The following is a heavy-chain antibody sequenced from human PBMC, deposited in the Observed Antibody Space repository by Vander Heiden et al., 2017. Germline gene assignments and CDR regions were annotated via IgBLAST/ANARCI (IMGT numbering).Heavy chain of an antibody. D-gene: IGHD5-12*01. CDR1: GFTFSSLG. J-gene: IGHJ3*02. Sequence: QVQRVESGGGVVQPGRSLRLSCAASGFTFSSLGLPRVPQVPGKGLGWVAVIWYDGSNKYYADSVKGRFTISRDNSKNTLYLQMNSLRAEDTAVYYCARDGYDRDAFDIWGQGTMVTVSS. V-gene: IGHV3-33*01. CDR2: IWYDGSNK. CDR3: ARDGYDRDAFDI.